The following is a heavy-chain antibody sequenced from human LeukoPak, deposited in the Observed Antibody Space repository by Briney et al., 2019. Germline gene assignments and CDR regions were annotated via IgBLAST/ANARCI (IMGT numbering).Heavy chain of an antibody. CDR2: INSDGSST. J-gene: IGHJ6*02. D-gene: IGHD5-18*01. V-gene: IGHV3-74*01. CDR1: GFTSSSYW. Sequence: GGSLRLSCAASGFTSSSYWMHWVRQAPGKGLVWVSRINSDGSSTSYADSVKGRFTISRDNAKNTLYLQMNSLRAEDTAVYYCARWGYSYGFPYYYYGMDVWGQGTTVTVSS. CDR3: ARWGYSYGFPYYYYGMDV.